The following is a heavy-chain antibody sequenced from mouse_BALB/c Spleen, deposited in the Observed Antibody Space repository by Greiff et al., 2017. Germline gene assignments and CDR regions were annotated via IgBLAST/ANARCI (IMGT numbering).Heavy chain of an antibody. D-gene: IGHD2-4*01. Sequence: EVQGVESGGGLVQPGGSRKLSCAASGFTFSSFGMHWVRQAPEKGLEWVAYISSGSSTIYYADTVKGRFTISRDNPKNTLFLQMTSLRSEDTAMYYCANSNYGAMDYWGQGTSVTVAS. V-gene: IGHV5-17*02. CDR3: ANSNYGAMDY. J-gene: IGHJ4*01. CDR1: GFTFSSFG. CDR2: ISSGSSTI.